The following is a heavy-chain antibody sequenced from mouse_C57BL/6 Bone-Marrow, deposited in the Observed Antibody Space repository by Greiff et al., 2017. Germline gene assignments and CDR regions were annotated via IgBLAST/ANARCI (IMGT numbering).Heavy chain of an antibody. CDR2: IDPSVSYT. J-gene: IGHJ4*01. CDR3: AREVSSGYYAMDY. D-gene: IGHD3-2*02. CDR1: GYTFISYW. V-gene: IGHV1-69*01. Sequence: VQLQQPGAELVMPGASVKLSCKASGYTFISYWMHWVKQRPGQGLEWIGEIDPSVSYTNYNQKFKGKSTLTVDKSSSTAYMQLSSLTSEDSAVYYCAREVSSGYYAMDYWCQGTSVTVSS.